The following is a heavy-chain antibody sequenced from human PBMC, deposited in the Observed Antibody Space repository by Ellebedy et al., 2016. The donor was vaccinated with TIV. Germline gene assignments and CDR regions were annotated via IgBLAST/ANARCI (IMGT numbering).Heavy chain of an antibody. D-gene: IGHD4-17*01. V-gene: IGHV3-7*01. J-gene: IGHJ2*01. CDR3: ARAIYGASYL. CDR1: GFTLNNYW. CDR2: INEDGTKK. Sequence: GGSLRLSCTASGFTLNNYWMTWVRQAPGKGLEWVANINEDGTKKHYVDSVRGRFTISRDYAGNSLFLQMNSLGAEDPAVYYCARAIYGASYLWGRGTLVTVSS.